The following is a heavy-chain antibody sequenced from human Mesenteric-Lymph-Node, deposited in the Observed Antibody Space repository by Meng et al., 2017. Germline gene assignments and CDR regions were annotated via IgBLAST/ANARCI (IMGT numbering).Heavy chain of an antibody. J-gene: IGHJ4*02. CDR3: ARESSVTRKYFDY. CDR1: RGTFSSYA. D-gene: IGHD4-17*01. Sequence: SVKVSCKASRGTFSSYAISWVRHAPGQGLEWMGGIIPIFGTANYAQKFQGRVTITADESKSTAYMELSSLRSEDTAVYYCARESSVTRKYFDYWGQGTLVTVSS. V-gene: IGHV1-69*13. CDR2: IIPIFGTA.